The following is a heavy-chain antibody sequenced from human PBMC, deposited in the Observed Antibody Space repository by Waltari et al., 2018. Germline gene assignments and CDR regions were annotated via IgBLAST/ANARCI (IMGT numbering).Heavy chain of an antibody. CDR3: AKVVVVTAANFDY. CDR2: ISYDGSNK. V-gene: IGHV3-30*18. Sequence: QVQLVESGGGVVQPGRSLRLSCAASGFTFSSYGMHWVRQAPGKGLEWVAVISYDGSNKYYADSVKGRFTISRDNSKNTLYLQMNSLRAEDTAVYYCAKVVVVTAANFDYWGQGTLVTVSS. D-gene: IGHD2-21*02. CDR1: GFTFSSYG. J-gene: IGHJ4*02.